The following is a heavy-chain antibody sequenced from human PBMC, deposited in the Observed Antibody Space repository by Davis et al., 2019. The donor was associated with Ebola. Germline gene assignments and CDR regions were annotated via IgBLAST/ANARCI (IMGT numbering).Heavy chain of an antibody. Sequence: AASVKVSCKASGYTFTSYYMHWVRQAPGQGLEWMGIINPSGGSTSYAQKFQGRVTMTTDTSTSTAYMELRSLRSDDTAVYYCARRYSGSYLFDYWGQGTLVTVSS. CDR2: INPSGGST. D-gene: IGHD1-26*01. J-gene: IGHJ4*02. V-gene: IGHV1-46*01. CDR3: ARRYSGSYLFDY. CDR1: GYTFTSYY.